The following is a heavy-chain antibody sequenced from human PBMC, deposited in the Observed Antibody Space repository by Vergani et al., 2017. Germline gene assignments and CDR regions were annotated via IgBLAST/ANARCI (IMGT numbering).Heavy chain of an antibody. Sequence: QVQLVQSGAEVKKPGSSVKVSCKASGGTFSSYAISWVRQAPGQGLEWKGRIIPILGIANYAQKFQGRVTITADKSTSTAYMELSGLRSEDTAVYYCARDSWNAVSGFDPWGQGTLVTVSA. D-gene: IGHD1-1*01. J-gene: IGHJ5*02. CDR3: ARDSWNAVSGFDP. CDR2: IIPILGIA. CDR1: GGTFSSYA. V-gene: IGHV1-69*04.